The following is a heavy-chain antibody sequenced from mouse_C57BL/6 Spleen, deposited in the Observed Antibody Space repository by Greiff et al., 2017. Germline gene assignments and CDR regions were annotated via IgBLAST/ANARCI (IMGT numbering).Heavy chain of an antibody. CDR1: GYSFTGYY. V-gene: IGHV1-42*01. CDR2: INPSTGGT. CDR3: AREIYDGYYPFAY. J-gene: IGHJ3*01. Sequence: VQLQQSGPELVKPGASVKISCKASGYSFTGYYMNWVKQSPEKSLEWIGEINPSTGGTTYNQKFKAKATLTVDKSSSTAYMQLKSLTSEDSAVXYCAREIYDGYYPFAYWGQGTLVTVSA. D-gene: IGHD2-3*01.